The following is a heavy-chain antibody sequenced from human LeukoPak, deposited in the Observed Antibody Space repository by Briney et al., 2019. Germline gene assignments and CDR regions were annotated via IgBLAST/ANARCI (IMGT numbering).Heavy chain of an antibody. J-gene: IGHJ5*02. CDR3: ARTAIYYYDSSGYYHNWFDP. CDR2: IYHSGST. D-gene: IGHD3-22*01. Sequence: SETLSLTCTVSGGSISSSTYYWGWIRQPPGKGLEWIGSIYHSGSTYYNPSLKSRVTISVDTSKNQFSLKLSSVTAADTAVYYCARTAIYYYDSSGYYHNWFDPWGQGTLVTVSS. CDR1: GGSISSSTYY. V-gene: IGHV4-39*07.